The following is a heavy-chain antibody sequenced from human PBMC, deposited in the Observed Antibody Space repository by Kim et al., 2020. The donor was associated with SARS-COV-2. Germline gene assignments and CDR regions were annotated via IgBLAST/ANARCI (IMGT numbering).Heavy chain of an antibody. D-gene: IGHD4-17*01. J-gene: IGHJ4*02. Sequence: SETLSLTCTVSGGSISSYYWSWIRQPAGKGLEWIGRIYTSGSTNYNPSLKSRVTMSVDTSKNQFSLKLSSVTAADTAVYYCAREPTVTRSNYFDYWGQGTLVTVSS. CDR2: IYTSGST. V-gene: IGHV4-4*07. CDR3: AREPTVTRSNYFDY. CDR1: GGSISSYY.